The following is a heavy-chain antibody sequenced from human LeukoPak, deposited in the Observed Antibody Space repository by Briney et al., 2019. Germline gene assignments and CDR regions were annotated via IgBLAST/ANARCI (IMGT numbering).Heavy chain of an antibody. CDR3: ARVSVRNRFDP. Sequence: PSETLSLTCTVSGGSISSGGYYWSWIRQHPGKGLEWIGYIYYSGSTYYNPSLKSRVTVSVDTSKNQFSLKLSSVTAADTAVYYYARVSVRNRFDPWGQGTLVTVSS. V-gene: IGHV4-31*03. CDR1: GGSISSGGYY. J-gene: IGHJ5*02. D-gene: IGHD3-3*01. CDR2: IYYSGST.